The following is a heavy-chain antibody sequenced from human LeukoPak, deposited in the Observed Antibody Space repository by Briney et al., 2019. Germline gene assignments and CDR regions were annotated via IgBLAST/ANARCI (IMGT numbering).Heavy chain of an antibody. J-gene: IGHJ4*02. V-gene: IGHV4-38-2*01. D-gene: IGHD4-17*01. CDR3: ARTVPYGDRRYFDY. CDR2: IYHSGST. CDR1: GYSISSGYY. Sequence: SETLSLTCAVSGYSISSGYYWGWIRQPPGKGLEWIGSIYHSGSTYYTPSLKSRVTISVDTSKNHFSLKLSSVTAADTAVYYCARTVPYGDRRYFDYWGQGTLVTVSS.